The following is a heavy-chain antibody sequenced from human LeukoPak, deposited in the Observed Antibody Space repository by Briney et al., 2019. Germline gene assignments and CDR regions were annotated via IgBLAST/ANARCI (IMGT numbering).Heavy chain of an antibody. Sequence: GGSLRLSCTVSGVSFNSFYMNWVRQAPGKGLEWISYIDTQSQTVYYADSMRGQFTISRDNAKNSLYLQINSLRDEDTALYYCAGGGDSGWAIDNWGQGTLVIVSS. CDR3: AGGGDSGWAIDN. CDR2: IDTQSQTV. D-gene: IGHD6-19*01. CDR1: GVSFNSFY. J-gene: IGHJ4*02. V-gene: IGHV3-48*02.